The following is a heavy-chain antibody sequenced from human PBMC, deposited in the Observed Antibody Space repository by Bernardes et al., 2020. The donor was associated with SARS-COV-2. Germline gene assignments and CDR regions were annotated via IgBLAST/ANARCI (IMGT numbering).Heavy chain of an antibody. J-gene: IGHJ4*02. CDR1: GFAFSSTC. CDR2: MNSDGATI. CDR3: ATAGSYRFDH. Sequence: GGSLRLSCAASGFAFSSTCMHWVRQPPGEGLVWVSRMNSDGATIDYADSVKGRFTISRDNAKNTLYLQMNSLRAEHTGVYYCATAGSYRFDHWGQGTLVIVSS. D-gene: IGHD3-22*01. V-gene: IGHV3-74*01.